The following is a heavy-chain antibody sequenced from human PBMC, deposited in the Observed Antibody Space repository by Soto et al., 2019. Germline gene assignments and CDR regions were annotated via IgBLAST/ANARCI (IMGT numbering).Heavy chain of an antibody. CDR3: AKTGFWSDYRVADY. D-gene: IGHD3-3*01. V-gene: IGHV4-39*01. Sequence: QLQLQESGPGLVKPSETLSLTFTVSDGSISSRSSYWGWIRQPPGKGLEWIGSINYSGSTYYNPSLKSRITISVDTSKTQFSLKLSSVTAADTAVYFCAKTGFWSDYRVADYWGQGTLVTVSS. J-gene: IGHJ4*02. CDR2: INYSGST. CDR1: DGSISSRSSY.